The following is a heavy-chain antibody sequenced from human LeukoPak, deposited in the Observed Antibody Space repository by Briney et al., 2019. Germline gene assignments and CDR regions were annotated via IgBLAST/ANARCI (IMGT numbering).Heavy chain of an antibody. V-gene: IGHV1-69*01. J-gene: IGHJ5*02. Sequence: PVKLSCNASGPPFSSYATSWVRQAPGHRLEWMGGFIPMFGTANYAQRFEGRAMITVDESRSGVYVELNSLRAEDTAVYYCARERGMYYYGSGSQVWFGPWGQGNRDTVSS. D-gene: IGHD3-10*01. CDR3: ARERGMYYYGSGSQVWFGP. CDR1: GPPFSSYA. CDR2: FIPMFGTA.